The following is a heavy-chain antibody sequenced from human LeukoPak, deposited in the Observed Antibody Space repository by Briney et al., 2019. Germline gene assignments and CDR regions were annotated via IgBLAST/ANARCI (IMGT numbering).Heavy chain of an antibody. CDR3: ARGGVTGTTLGFFDY. J-gene: IGHJ4*02. Sequence: ASVKVSCKAYGGTFSSYAISWVRQAPGQGLEWMGGIIPIFGTTNYAQKFQGRVTITTDESTSTAYMELSSLRSEDTAVYYCARGGVTGTTLGFFDYWGQETLVTVSS. V-gene: IGHV1-69*05. D-gene: IGHD1-7*01. CDR1: GGTFSSYA. CDR2: IIPIFGTT.